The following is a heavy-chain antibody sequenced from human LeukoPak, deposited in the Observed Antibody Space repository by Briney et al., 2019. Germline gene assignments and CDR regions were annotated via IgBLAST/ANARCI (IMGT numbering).Heavy chain of an antibody. Sequence: SVKVSCKASGGTFSSYTISWVRQAPGQGLEWMGRIIPILGIANYAQKFQGRVTITADKSTSTAYMELSSLRSEDTAVYYCARDWSSAYSNCVTGYYYYYMDVWGKGTTVTVSS. CDR2: IIPILGIA. J-gene: IGHJ6*03. V-gene: IGHV1-69*04. D-gene: IGHD4-11*01. CDR3: ARDWSSAYSNCVTGYYYYYMDV. CDR1: GGTFSSYT.